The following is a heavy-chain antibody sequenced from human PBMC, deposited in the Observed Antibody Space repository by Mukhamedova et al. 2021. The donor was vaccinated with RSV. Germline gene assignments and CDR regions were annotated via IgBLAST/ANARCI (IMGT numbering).Heavy chain of an antibody. CDR3: ARDRYGGGNPYSYGYFDY. J-gene: IGHJ4*02. V-gene: IGHV3-33*01. CDR2: GSNK. D-gene: IGHD5-18*01. Sequence: GSNKYYADSVKGRFTISRDNSKNTLYLQMNSLRAEDTAVYYCARDRYGGGNPYSYGYFDYWGQGTLVTVSS.